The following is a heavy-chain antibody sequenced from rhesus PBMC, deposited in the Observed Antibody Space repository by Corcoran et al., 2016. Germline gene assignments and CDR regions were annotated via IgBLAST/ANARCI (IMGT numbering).Heavy chain of an antibody. J-gene: IGHJ4*01. D-gene: IGHD3-34*01. CDR3: AKDWGY. CDR1: GFTSSSFG. CDR2: ISSGGEST. Sequence: EVQLVETGGGLVKPGGFLKLSCAASGFTSSSFGMSWVRQAPGKGLEWVSAISSGGESTFYADSVKGRFTISRDNSKNTLSLQMNSLRAEDTAVYYCAKDWGYWGQGVLVTVSS. V-gene: IGHV3S5*01.